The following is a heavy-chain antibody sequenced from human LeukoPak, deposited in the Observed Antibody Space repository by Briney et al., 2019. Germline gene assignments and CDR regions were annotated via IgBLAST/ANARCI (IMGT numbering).Heavy chain of an antibody. D-gene: IGHD1-26*01. CDR1: GFTFSSYS. CDR2: ISSSGDNA. CDR3: AKDVRVGGGGMDV. Sequence: GGSLRVSCAASGFTFSSYSMNWVRQAPGKGLEWVSLISSSGDNAYYADSVRGRFTISRDKSKNTVSLQMNSLRGEDTAVYYCAKDVRVGGGGMDVWGQGTPVTVSS. J-gene: IGHJ6*02. V-gene: IGHV3-23*01.